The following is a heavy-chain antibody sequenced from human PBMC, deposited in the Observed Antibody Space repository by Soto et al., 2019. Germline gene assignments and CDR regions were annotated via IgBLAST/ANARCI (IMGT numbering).Heavy chain of an antibody. D-gene: IGHD1-26*01. J-gene: IGHJ4*02. V-gene: IGHV1-2*02. CDR2: INPNSGGT. Sequence: SVKVACKSSVYTLTCYYMHLVRQAPGQGLEWMGWINPNSGGTNYSQKFQGRFTMTRDTSISTAYMELSRLRSDDTAVYYCARVRAGATDYWGQGTLVTVSS. CDR1: VYTLTCYY. CDR3: ARVRAGATDY.